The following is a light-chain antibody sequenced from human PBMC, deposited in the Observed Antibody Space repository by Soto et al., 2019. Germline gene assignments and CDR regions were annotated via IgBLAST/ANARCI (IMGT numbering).Light chain of an antibody. CDR1: QTISSW. CDR2: KAS. J-gene: IGKJ1*01. CDR3: QQYNSDSGT. V-gene: IGKV1-5*03. Sequence: DIQMTQSPSTLSGSVGDRVTITCRASQTISSWLAWYQQKPGKAPKLLIYKASTLKSGVPSRFSGSGSGTEFTLTISGLQPDDFATYYCQQYNSDSGTFGQGTKVDIK.